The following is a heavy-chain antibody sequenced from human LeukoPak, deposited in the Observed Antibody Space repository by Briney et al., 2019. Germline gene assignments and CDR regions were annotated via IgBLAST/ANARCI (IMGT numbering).Heavy chain of an antibody. CDR2: IKQDGSEK. CDR3: SKWEQGFRYCYRFYFDY. D-gene: IGHD5-18*01. V-gene: IGHV3-7*01. CDR1: GFTFSSYW. Sequence: PGGSLRLSCAASGFTFSSYWMSWVRQAPGKGLEWVANIKQDGSEKYYVDSVKGRFTISRDNAKNSLYLQMNSLRAEDTAVYYWSKWEQGFRYCYRFYFDYWGQGTPVTVSS. J-gene: IGHJ4*01.